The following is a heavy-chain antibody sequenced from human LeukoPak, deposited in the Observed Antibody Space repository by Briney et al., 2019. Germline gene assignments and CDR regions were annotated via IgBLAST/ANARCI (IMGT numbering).Heavy chain of an antibody. D-gene: IGHD3-16*02. V-gene: IGHV3-53*01. CDR1: GFTVSSNY. Sequence: QPGGSLRLSCAASGFTVSSNYMSWVRQAPGKGLEWVSVIYSGGSTYYADSVKGRFTISRDNSKNTLYLQMNSLRAEDTAVYYCARVFYPNWFDPWGQGTLVTVSS. J-gene: IGHJ5*02. CDR3: ARVFYPNWFDP. CDR2: IYSGGST.